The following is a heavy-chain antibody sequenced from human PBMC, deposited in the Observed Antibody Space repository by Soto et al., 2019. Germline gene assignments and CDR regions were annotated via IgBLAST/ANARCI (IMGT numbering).Heavy chain of an antibody. V-gene: IGHV4-34*01. CDR3: ARAGRGYCSSTSCPYDILTGYRY. CDR1: GGSFSGYY. D-gene: IGHD2-2*01. J-gene: IGHJ4*02. CDR2: INHSGST. Sequence: PSETLSLTCAVYGGSFSGYYWSWIRQPPGKGLEWIGEINHSGSTNYNPSLKSRVTISVDTSKNQFSLKLCSVTAADTAVYYCARAGRGYCSSTSCPYDILTGYRYWGQGTLVTVSS.